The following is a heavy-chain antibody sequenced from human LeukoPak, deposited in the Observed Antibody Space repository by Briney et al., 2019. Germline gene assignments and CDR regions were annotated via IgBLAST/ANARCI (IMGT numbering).Heavy chain of an antibody. J-gene: IGHJ5*02. CDR1: GGSFSGYY. CDR2: ISHSGSA. Sequence: SETLSLTCAVYGGSFSGYYWSWIRQSPGKGLEWIGSISHSGSAYYNPSLKSQVTMSVDTSKNQLSLKVTSVTAADTAMYFCVRLGGMATNPWGRGTLVTVSS. V-gene: IGHV4-34*01. D-gene: IGHD5-24*01. CDR3: VRLGGMATNP.